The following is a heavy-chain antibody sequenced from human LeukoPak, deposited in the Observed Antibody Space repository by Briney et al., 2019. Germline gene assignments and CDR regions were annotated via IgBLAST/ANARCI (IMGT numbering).Heavy chain of an antibody. V-gene: IGHV3-7*01. Sequence: GGSLRLSCAASKFTFSTYLMSWVRQAPGKGLEWVASIKQDGTEKYYVDSVKGRLTISRDNAKNSLYLQMNSLRAEDTGVYYCARDLDYWGQGTLVTVSS. J-gene: IGHJ4*02. CDR2: IKQDGTEK. CDR1: KFTFSTYL. CDR3: ARDLDY.